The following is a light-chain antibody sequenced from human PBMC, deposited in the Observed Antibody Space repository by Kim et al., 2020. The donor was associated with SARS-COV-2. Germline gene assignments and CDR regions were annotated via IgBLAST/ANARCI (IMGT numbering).Light chain of an antibody. CDR3: GTWDTSLRGGV. CDR1: NSNIGTYA. V-gene: IGLV1-51*01. J-gene: IGLJ2*01. Sequence: QRIPNSCSGNNSNIGTYAVSWYRQTPGIAPKLLIYDNNKRPSGIPDRVSGSKSGTSATLGITGLQTGDEADYYCGTWDTSLRGGVFGGGTQLTVL. CDR2: DNN.